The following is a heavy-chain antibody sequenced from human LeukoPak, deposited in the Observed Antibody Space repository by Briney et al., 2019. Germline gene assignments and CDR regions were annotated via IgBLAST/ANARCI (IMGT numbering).Heavy chain of an antibody. Sequence: PGGSLRLSCAASGFTFRNFAMTWIRQAPGKGLEWVSSISGNGDTTYYADSVKGRFTISRDNSKNTLYLQMNSLRAEDTAVYYCAKGPHDRGYWYFDLWGRGTLVTVSS. CDR1: GFTFRNFA. CDR2: ISGNGDTT. J-gene: IGHJ2*01. V-gene: IGHV3-23*01. CDR3: AKGPHDRGYWYFDL.